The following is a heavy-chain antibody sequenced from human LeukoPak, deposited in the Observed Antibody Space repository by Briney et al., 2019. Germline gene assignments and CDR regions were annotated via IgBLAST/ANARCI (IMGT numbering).Heavy chain of an antibody. J-gene: IGHJ1*01. CDR2: ISRRSRHV. V-gene: IGHV3-21*01. CDR3: VRDFLGSGATTAYLHH. D-gene: IGHD4/OR15-4a*01. CDR1: GFTFSDYS. Sequence: GGSLRLXCTASGFTFSDYSMNWVRQAPGKELEWVSSISRRSRHVYYAGSVKGRFTISRDDAKKSLYLQMNSLRAEDMAVYFCVRDFLGSGATTAYLHHWGQGTLVTVSS.